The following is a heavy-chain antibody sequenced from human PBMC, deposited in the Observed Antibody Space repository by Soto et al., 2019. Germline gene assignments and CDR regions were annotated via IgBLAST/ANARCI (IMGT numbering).Heavy chain of an antibody. CDR2: IKTYNGNT. CDR1: GYTFISYS. Sequence: QVQLVQSGAEVKKSGASVKVSCKASGYTFISYSISWVRQVPGQGLEWMGWIKTYNGNTNNAQKVQGRLTMTADTSTGTAYMELRSLTSDDTVVYYCARSWRGATAYDTWGQGTLLTVSS. CDR3: ARSWRGATAYDT. J-gene: IGHJ3*02. D-gene: IGHD1-26*01. V-gene: IGHV1-18*01.